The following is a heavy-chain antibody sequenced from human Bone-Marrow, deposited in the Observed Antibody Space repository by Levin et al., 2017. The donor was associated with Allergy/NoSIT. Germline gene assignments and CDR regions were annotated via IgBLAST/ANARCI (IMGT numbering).Heavy chain of an antibody. Sequence: SHTLSLTCTVSGDSISSSSFYWGWIRQPPGKGLEWIGNIYHSGSTDYNPSLQSRVSMSVDTSRNRFSLRLNSVTAADTAIYFCARNFGSWSNWFDPWGPGTLVTVSS. D-gene: IGHD6-13*01. CDR3: ARNFGSWSNWFDP. CDR1: GDSISSSSFY. J-gene: IGHJ5*02. V-gene: IGHV4-39*01. CDR2: IYHSGST.